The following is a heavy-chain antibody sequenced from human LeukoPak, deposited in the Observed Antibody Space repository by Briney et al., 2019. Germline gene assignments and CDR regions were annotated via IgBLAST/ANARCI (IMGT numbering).Heavy chain of an antibody. J-gene: IGHJ4*02. D-gene: IGHD6-25*01. CDR3: AKVSRAATEDY. V-gene: IGHV3-33*06. CDR2: IWYDGRNK. Sequence: PGKSLRLSCAASGFTFSSYGMHWVRQAPGKGLEWVAVIWYDGRNKHYADSVKGRFTISRDNARNTLFLQMNSLRAEDTAVYYCAKVSRAATEDYWGQGTLVTVSS. CDR1: GFTFSSYG.